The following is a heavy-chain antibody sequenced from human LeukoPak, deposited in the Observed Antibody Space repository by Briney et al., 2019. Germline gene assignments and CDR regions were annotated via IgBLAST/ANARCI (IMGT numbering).Heavy chain of an antibody. CDR3: AKRGGGVSSSWYVINWFDP. D-gene: IGHD6-13*01. Sequence: GGSLRLSCAPPGFTFSSYAMSWVRQAPGKGLEWVSAISGSGGSTYYADSVKGRFTISRDNSKNTLYLQMNSLRAEDTAVYYCAKRGGGVSSSWYVINWFDPWGQGTLVTVSS. CDR1: GFTFSSYA. CDR2: ISGSGGST. V-gene: IGHV3-23*01. J-gene: IGHJ5*02.